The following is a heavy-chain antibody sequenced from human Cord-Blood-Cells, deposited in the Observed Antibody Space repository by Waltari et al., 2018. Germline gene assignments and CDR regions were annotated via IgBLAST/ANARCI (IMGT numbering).Heavy chain of an antibody. D-gene: IGHD6-13*01. CDR3: AHTKQQLAPDAFDI. CDR1: GSSPSTSGVV. Sequence: QITLKESGPPLVKPPQTLTLTCTSSGSSPSTSGVVVAWFRQPPGKALEWLALIYWDDDKRYSPSLKSRLTITKDTSKNQVVLTMTNMDPVDTATYYCAHTKQQLAPDAFDIWGQGTMVTVSS. J-gene: IGHJ3*02. CDR2: IYWDDDK. V-gene: IGHV2-5*02.